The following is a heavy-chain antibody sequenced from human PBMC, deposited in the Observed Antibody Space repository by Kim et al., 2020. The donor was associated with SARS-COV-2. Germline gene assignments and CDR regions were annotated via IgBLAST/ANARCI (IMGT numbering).Heavy chain of an antibody. CDR2: IWYDGSNK. J-gene: IGHJ4*02. D-gene: IGHD3-10*01. Sequence: GGSLRLSCAASGFTFSSYGMHWVRQAPGKGLEWVAVIWYDGSNKYYADSVKGRFTISRDNSKNTLYLQMNSLRAEDTAVYYCARGGGGSGSYLYYFDYWGQGTLVTVSS. V-gene: IGHV3-33*01. CDR1: GFTFSSYG. CDR3: ARGGGGSGSYLYYFDY.